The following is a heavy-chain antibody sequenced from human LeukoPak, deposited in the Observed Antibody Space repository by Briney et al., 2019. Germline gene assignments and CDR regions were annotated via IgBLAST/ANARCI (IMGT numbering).Heavy chain of an antibody. CDR1: GGSISSYY. Sequence: SETLSLTCTVSGGSISSYYWSWIRQPPGKGLEWIGYIYYSGSTNYNPSFKSRVTISVDTSKNQFSLKLSSVTAADTAVYYCARDARDGYNRLKKGAFDIWGQGTMVTVSS. V-gene: IGHV4-59*01. D-gene: IGHD5-24*01. CDR3: ARDARDGYNRLKKGAFDI. CDR2: IYYSGST. J-gene: IGHJ3*02.